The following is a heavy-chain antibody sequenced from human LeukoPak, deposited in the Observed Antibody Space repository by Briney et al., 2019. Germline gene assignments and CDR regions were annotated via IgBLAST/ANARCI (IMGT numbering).Heavy chain of an antibody. J-gene: IGHJ4*02. CDR3: ARDPIAAAGIN. Sequence: SETLSLTCTVSGGSISSGGYYWSWIRQHPGKGLEWIGYIYYSGGTYYNPSLKSRVTISVDTSKNQFSLKLSSVTAADTAVYYCARDPIAAAGINWGQGTLVTVSS. V-gene: IGHV4-31*03. D-gene: IGHD6-13*01. CDR1: GGSISSGGYY. CDR2: IYYSGGT.